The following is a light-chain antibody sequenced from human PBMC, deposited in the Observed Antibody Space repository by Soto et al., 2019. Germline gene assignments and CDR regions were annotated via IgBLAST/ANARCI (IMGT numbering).Light chain of an antibody. CDR3: QQYGSSPWT. V-gene: IGKV3-20*01. CDR1: QSVSSSY. CDR2: GAS. J-gene: IGKJ1*01. Sequence: EIVLTQSPGTLSLSPGERATLSCRASQSVSSSYLAWYQQKPGQAPRPLIYGASSRAIGIPDRFSGSGSGTDFTLTISRLEPEDFAVYDCQQYGSSPWTCGQGTEVEIK.